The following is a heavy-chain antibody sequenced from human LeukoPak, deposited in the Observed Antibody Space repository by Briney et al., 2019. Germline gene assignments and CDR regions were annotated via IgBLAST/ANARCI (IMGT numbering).Heavy chain of an antibody. D-gene: IGHD2-15*01. Sequence: PGGSLRLSCAASGFTFSSYGMHWVRQAPGKGLEWVAFIRYDGSNKYYADSVKGRFTISRDNSKNTLYLQMNSLRAEDTAVYYCAKDRGSGLMGPDAFDIWGQGTMVTVSS. CDR1: GFTFSSYG. V-gene: IGHV3-30*02. J-gene: IGHJ3*02. CDR3: AKDRGSGLMGPDAFDI. CDR2: IRYDGSNK.